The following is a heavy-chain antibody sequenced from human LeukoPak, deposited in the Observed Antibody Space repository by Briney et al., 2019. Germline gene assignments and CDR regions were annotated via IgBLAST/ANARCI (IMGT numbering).Heavy chain of an antibody. CDR1: GYSVSSGYY. CDR2: IYHSGST. CDR3: ARRKGYCSSTSCLEYYYYYYYLDV. Sequence: PSETLSLTCAVSGYSVSSGYYWGWTRQPPGKGLEWIGSIYHSGSTYYNPSLKSRVTISVDTSKNQFSLKLSSVTAADTAVYYCARRKGYCSSTSCLEYYYYYYYLDVWGKGTTVTVSS. D-gene: IGHD2-2*01. J-gene: IGHJ6*03. V-gene: IGHV4-38-2*01.